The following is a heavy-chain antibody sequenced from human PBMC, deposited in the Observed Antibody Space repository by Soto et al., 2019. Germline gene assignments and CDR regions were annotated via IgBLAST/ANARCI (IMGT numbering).Heavy chain of an antibody. J-gene: IGHJ4*02. CDR1: GFSFSSYA. Sequence: VELLESGGGLIHPGESLRLSCAASGFSFSSYAMIWVRQAPGKGLEWVSVMSASGGTSYFADSVKGRVSRSRDNSKNMFYLEMNSRRAEDTAIYFCAKGSIHYRASIDYWGQGTLVSVSS. D-gene: IGHD3-16*02. CDR3: AKGSIHYRASIDY. V-gene: IGHV3-23*01. CDR2: MSASGGTS.